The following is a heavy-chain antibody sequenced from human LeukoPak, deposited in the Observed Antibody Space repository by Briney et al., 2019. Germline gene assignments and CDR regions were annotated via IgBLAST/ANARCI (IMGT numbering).Heavy chain of an antibody. Sequence: PSGTLPLTCAVSGGSISSSNWYSWARQPPGKGLEWIGEIYHSGTTNYKPSLKSRVTMSVDKSKNQFSLELSSVTAADTAVYYCATYFYGDYGSSHYFDYWGQGILVTVSS. CDR2: IYHSGTT. V-gene: IGHV4-4*02. J-gene: IGHJ4*02. CDR1: GGSISSSNW. D-gene: IGHD4-17*01. CDR3: ATYFYGDYGSSHYFDY.